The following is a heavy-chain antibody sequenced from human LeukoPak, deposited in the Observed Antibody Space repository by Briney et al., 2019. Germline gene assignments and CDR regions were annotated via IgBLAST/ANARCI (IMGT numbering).Heavy chain of an antibody. CDR1: GFTFSSYA. Sequence: QPGASLRLSCAASGFTFSSYAMSWVRQAPGKGLEWVSAISGNGGSTYYADSVKGRFTTSRDNSKNTLYLQMNSLRAEDTAVYYCAKDLNVYCGGDCYSQPDYWGQGTPVTVSS. J-gene: IGHJ4*02. D-gene: IGHD2-21*02. V-gene: IGHV3-23*01. CDR3: AKDLNVYCGGDCYSQPDY. CDR2: ISGNGGST.